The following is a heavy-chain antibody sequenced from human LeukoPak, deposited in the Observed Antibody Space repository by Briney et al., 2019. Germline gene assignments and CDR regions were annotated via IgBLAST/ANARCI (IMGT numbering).Heavy chain of an antibody. CDR3: ATTTIRLGY. CDR2: ISNSGST. CDR1: GDSISTSSYY. D-gene: IGHD1-26*01. Sequence: SETLSLTCSVSGDSISTSSYYWGWIRQPPGKGLEWIGSISNSGSTYYNPSLKSRVTISVDTSNNQFSLKLSSVTAADTAVYYCATTTIRLGYWGQGTLVTVSS. J-gene: IGHJ4*02. V-gene: IGHV4-39*07.